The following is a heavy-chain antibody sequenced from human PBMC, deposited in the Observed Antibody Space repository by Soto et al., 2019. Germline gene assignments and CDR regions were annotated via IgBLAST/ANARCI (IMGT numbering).Heavy chain of an antibody. Sequence: PVGSLRLSCTASGFTFGDYAMSWFRQAPGKGLEWVGFIRSKAYGGTTEYAASVKGRFTISRDDSKSIAYLQMNSLKTEDTAVYYCTRVAVAAPRYYYYGMDVWGQGTTVTVSS. CDR2: IRSKAYGGTT. V-gene: IGHV3-49*03. J-gene: IGHJ6*02. D-gene: IGHD6-19*01. CDR1: GFTFGDYA. CDR3: TRVAVAAPRYYYYGMDV.